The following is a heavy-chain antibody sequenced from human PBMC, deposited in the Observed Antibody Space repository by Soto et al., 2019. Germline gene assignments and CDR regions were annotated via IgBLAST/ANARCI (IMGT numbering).Heavy chain of an antibody. V-gene: IGHV4-31*03. CDR1: GGSISSGGYY. J-gene: IGHJ6*02. D-gene: IGHD6-6*01. CDR3: ARDRSGSSPYMDV. Sequence: SETLSLTCTVSGGSISSGGYYWSWIRQHPGKGLEWIGYIYYSGSTYYNPSLKSRVTISVDTSMNQFSLKLSSVTAADTAVYYCARDRSGSSPYMDVWGQGTTVTVSS. CDR2: IYYSGST.